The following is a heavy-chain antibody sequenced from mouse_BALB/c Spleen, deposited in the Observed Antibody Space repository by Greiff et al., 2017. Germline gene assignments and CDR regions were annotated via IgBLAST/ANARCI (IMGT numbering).Heavy chain of an antibody. Sequence: EVQLQQSGPELVKPGASVKISCKASGYTFTDYNMHWVKQSHGKSLEWIGYIYPYNGGTGYNQKFKSKATLTVDNSSSTAYMELRSLTSEDSAVSYCVREIYIYAPCSTDYWGQGTPLTVSP. CDR3: VREIYIYAPCSTDY. V-gene: IGHV1S29*02. J-gene: IGHJ2*01. D-gene: IGHD1-3*01. CDR1: GYTFTDYN. CDR2: IYPYNGGT.